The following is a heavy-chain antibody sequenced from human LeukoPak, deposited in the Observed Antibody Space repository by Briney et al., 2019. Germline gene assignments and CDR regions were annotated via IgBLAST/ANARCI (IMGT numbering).Heavy chain of an antibody. Sequence: ASVKVSCKASGGTFSSYAISWVRQAPGQGLEWMGRIIPILGITNYAQKFQGRVTITADKSTSTAYMELSSLRSEDTAVFYCARSAASYYYMDVWGKGTTVTVSS. CDR2: IIPILGIT. J-gene: IGHJ6*03. D-gene: IGHD6-13*01. CDR1: GGTFSSYA. V-gene: IGHV1-69*04. CDR3: ARSAASYYYMDV.